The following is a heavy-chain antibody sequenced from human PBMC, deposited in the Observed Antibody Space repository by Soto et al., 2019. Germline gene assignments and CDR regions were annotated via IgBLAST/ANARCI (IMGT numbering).Heavy chain of an antibody. V-gene: IGHV1-18*01. CDR1: GYTFSNYG. CDR3: ASVVPGAEAWFGP. D-gene: IGHD2-2*01. CDR2: ISLYSDGT. Sequence: AAVKVSCKTSGYTFSNYGITWVRQAAGQPLEWLGWISLYSDGTNYAQKFQGRISMITDTSTTTAYIELRSLRSDATAVYYSASVVPGAEAWFGPWGQGTLVTVSS. J-gene: IGHJ5*02.